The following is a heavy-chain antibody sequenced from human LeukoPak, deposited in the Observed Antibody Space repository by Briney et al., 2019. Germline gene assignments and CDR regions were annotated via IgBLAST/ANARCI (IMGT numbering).Heavy chain of an antibody. V-gene: IGHV4-61*02. Sequence: SETLSLTCTVSGGSISSGSYYWGWIRQPAGKGLEWIGRIYTSGSTNYNPSLKSRVTISVDTSKNQFSLKLSSVTAADTAVYYCAGGYCSGGSCAKGDYWGQGTLVTVSS. CDR2: IYTSGST. CDR1: GGSISSGSYY. J-gene: IGHJ4*02. D-gene: IGHD2-15*01. CDR3: AGGYCSGGSCAKGDY.